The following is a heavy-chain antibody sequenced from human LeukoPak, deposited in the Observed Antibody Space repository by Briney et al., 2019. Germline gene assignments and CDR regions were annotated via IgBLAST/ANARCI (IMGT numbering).Heavy chain of an antibody. CDR1: GGSINSYY. CDR3: AREDYGGNSFDY. D-gene: IGHD4-23*01. J-gene: IGHJ4*02. CDR2: IYTSGST. V-gene: IGHV4-4*07. Sequence: SETLSLTCTVSGGSINSYYWSWIRQPAGKGLEWIGRIYTSGSTNYNPSLKSRVTMSVDTSKNQFSLKLNSVTAADTAVYYCAREDYGGNSFDYWGQGTLVTVSS.